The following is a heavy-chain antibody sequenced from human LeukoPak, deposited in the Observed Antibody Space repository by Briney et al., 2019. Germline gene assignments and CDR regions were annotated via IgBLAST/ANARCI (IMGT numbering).Heavy chain of an antibody. V-gene: IGHV3-23*01. CDR2: ISGSGGNT. CDR3: AKEGLSIVVVAAAPFDY. Sequence: GGSLRLSCAASGFTFSSYAMSWVRQGPGKGLEWASAISGSGGNTYYADSVKGRFTISRDNSKNTLYLQMNSLRAEDTAVYYCAKEGLSIVVVAAAPFDYWGQGTLVTVSS. CDR1: GFTFSSYA. J-gene: IGHJ4*02. D-gene: IGHD2-2*01.